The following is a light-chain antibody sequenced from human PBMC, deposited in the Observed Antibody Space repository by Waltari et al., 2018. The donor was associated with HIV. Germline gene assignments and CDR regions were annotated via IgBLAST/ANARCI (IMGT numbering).Light chain of an antibody. V-gene: IGKV1-33*01. J-gene: IGKJ4*01. CDR1: QDITNY. Sequence: DIQMTQYPSSLSASVGDRVTITCQASQDITNYLNWYQQKPGKAPKLLIYGASSLETGVPSRFSGSGSGTDFTFTISSLQPEDIATYYCQQYDNLPLTFGGGTKVEIK. CDR3: QQYDNLPLT. CDR2: GAS.